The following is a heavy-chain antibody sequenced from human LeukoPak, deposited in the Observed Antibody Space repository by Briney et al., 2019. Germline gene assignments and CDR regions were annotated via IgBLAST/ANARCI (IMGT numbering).Heavy chain of an antibody. D-gene: IGHD3-10*01. CDR2: IKQDGSEK. V-gene: IGHV3-7*03. CDR3: ATARYGSGTPVAFDI. J-gene: IGHJ3*02. Sequence: GGSLRLSCAASGFTFSSYWMIWVRQAPGKGLEWVANIKQDGSEKYYVDSVKGRFTISRDNAKNSLYLQMNSLRAEDTAVYYCATARYGSGTPVAFDIWGQGTVVTVSS. CDR1: GFTFSSYW.